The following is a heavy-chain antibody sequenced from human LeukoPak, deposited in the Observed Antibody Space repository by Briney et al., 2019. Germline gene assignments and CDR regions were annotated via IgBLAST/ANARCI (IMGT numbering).Heavy chain of an antibody. CDR2: IKQDGSEK. D-gene: IGHD1-26*01. CDR1: GFSFTTYW. CDR3: ARVHSGSSYFDY. J-gene: IGHJ4*02. V-gene: IGHV3-7*01. Sequence: PGESLRLSCAASGFSFTTYWMSWVRQAPGKGLELVANIKQDGSEKYYVDSVKGRFTISRDNAKNSLYLQMNSLRAEDTAVYYCARVHSGSSYFDYWGQGTLVTVSS.